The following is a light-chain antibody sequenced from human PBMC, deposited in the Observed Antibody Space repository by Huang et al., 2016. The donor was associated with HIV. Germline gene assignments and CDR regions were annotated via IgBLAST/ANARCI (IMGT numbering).Light chain of an antibody. CDR1: QSVSSNY. V-gene: IGKV3-20*01. J-gene: IGKJ2*01. CDR3: QQYVASPYT. CDR2: AAS. Sequence: EIVLTQSPGTLSLSPGGRATLSCRASQSVSSNYLAWYQQKPGQAPRLLIYAASNRATGIPDRFRGSGSGTDFTLTITRLEPEDFAVYSCQQYVASPYTFGQGTKLEIK.